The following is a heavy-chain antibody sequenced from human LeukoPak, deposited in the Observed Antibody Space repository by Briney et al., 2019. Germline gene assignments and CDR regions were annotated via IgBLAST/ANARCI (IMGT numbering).Heavy chain of an antibody. CDR3: ARALGDYYFDY. D-gene: IGHD2-21*02. Sequence: SVKVSCKASGGTFSSYAISWVRQAPGQGLEWMGRIIPILGIANYAQKFQGRVTITADNSPSTAYMELRSLRSEDTAVYYCARALGDYYFDYWGQGTLVTVSS. CDR1: GGTFSSYA. CDR2: IIPILGIA. V-gene: IGHV1-69*04. J-gene: IGHJ4*02.